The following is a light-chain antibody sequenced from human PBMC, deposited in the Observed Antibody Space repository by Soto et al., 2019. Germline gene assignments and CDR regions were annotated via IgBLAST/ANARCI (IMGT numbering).Light chain of an antibody. CDR2: DAS. CDR1: QSVGTH. Sequence: EIVLTQSPATLSLSPGERATLSCRASQSVGTHLAWYQKKPGQGPRLLIYDASTRATGIPARFSGGGSGTDFTLTISSLEPDDFAVYYCQQYYSYPYTFGQGTKLEIK. J-gene: IGKJ2*01. CDR3: QQYYSYPYT. V-gene: IGKV3-11*01.